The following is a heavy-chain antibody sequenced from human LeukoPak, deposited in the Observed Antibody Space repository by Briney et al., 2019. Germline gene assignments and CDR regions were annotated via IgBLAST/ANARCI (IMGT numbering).Heavy chain of an antibody. V-gene: IGHV4-59*12. J-gene: IGHJ4*02. CDR1: GGSISSYY. D-gene: IGHD6-19*01. CDR2: IYYSGST. CDR3: ARVSSSGWHLFDY. Sequence: SETLSLTCTVSGGSISSYYWSWIRQPRGKGLEWIGYIYYSGSTNYNPSLKSRVTISVDTSKNQFSLKLSSVTAADTAVYYCARVSSSGWHLFDYWGQGTLVTVSS.